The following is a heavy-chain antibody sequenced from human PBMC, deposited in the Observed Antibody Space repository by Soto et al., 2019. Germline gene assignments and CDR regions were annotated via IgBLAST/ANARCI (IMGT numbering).Heavy chain of an antibody. CDR3: ARLLVRGVITPIRNWFDP. V-gene: IGHV4-59*08. J-gene: IGHJ5*02. CDR2: IYYSGST. Sequence: PSETLSLTCTVSGGSISSYYWSWIRQPPGKGLEWIGYIYYSGSTNYNPSLKSRVTISVDTSKNQFSLKLSSVTAADTAVYYCARLLVRGVITPIRNWFDPWGQGTLVTVSS. CDR1: GGSISSYY. D-gene: IGHD3-10*01.